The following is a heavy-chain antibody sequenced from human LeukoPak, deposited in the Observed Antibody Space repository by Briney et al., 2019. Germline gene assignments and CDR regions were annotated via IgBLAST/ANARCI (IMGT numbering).Heavy chain of an antibody. V-gene: IGHV5-51*01. J-gene: IGHJ4*02. D-gene: IGHD6-13*01. Sequence: GESLKISCRASGYSFTTYWIGWVRQMPGEGLEWMGVILPAESDTRYRPSFQGQVTISADKSISTAYLQWSSLKASDTAMYYCASVYSSTSWDYWGQGTLVTVSS. CDR1: GYSFTTYW. CDR3: ASVYSSTSWDY. CDR2: ILPAESDT.